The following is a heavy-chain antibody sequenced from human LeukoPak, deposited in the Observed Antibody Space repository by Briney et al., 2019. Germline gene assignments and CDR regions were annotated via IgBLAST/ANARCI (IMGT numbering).Heavy chain of an antibody. J-gene: IGHJ6*02. CDR3: ARLTPRYYYGMDV. Sequence: SETLSLTCTVSGGSISSYYWSWIRQPPGKGLEWIGYIYYSGSTNYNPSLKSRVTISVDTSKNQFSLKLSSVTAADTAVYYCARLTPRYYYGMDVWGQGTTVTVSS. V-gene: IGHV4-59*01. CDR2: IYYSGST. CDR1: GGSISSYY.